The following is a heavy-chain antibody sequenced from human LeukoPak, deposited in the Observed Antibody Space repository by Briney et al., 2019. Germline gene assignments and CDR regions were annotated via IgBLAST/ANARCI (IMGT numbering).Heavy chain of an antibody. D-gene: IGHD5-18*01. V-gene: IGHV4-59*08. CDR1: GGSISSYY. Sequence: SETLSLTCTVSGGSISSYYWSWIRQPPGKGLEWIGYIYYSGSTNYNPSLKSRVTISVDTSKNQFSLKLSSVTAADTAVYYCARWLSDTAHVRYYFDYWGQGTLVTVSS. CDR2: IYYSGST. CDR3: ARWLSDTAHVRYYFDY. J-gene: IGHJ4*02.